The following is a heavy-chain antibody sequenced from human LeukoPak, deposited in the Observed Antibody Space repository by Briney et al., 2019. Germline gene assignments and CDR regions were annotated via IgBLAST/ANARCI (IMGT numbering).Heavy chain of an antibody. D-gene: IGHD5-18*01. J-gene: IGHJ6*03. Sequence: GETLRLSCAASGFTFSSHGMNWVRQAPGKGLEWVSGISGSGGSTYYADSVKGRFTISRDNSKNTLYLQMNSLRAEDTAVYYCAKVVRGYSLYYYYYMDVWGKGTTVTISS. V-gene: IGHV3-23*01. CDR1: GFTFSSHG. CDR3: AKVVRGYSLYYYYYMDV. CDR2: ISGSGGST.